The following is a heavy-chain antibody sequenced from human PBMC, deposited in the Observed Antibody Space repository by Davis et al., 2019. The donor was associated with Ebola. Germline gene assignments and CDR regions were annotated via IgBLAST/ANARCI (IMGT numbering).Heavy chain of an antibody. J-gene: IGHJ6*03. CDR3: ARVDWAPSSDWDYYYYYMGV. D-gene: IGHD3-9*01. Sequence: GESLKISCKGSGYSFTSYWIGWVRQMPGKGLEWMGIIYPGDSDTRYSPSFQGQVTISADKSISTAYLQWSSLKASDTAMYYCARVDWAPSSDWDYYYYYMGVWGKGTTVTVSS. V-gene: IGHV5-51*01. CDR1: GYSFTSYW. CDR2: IYPGDSDT.